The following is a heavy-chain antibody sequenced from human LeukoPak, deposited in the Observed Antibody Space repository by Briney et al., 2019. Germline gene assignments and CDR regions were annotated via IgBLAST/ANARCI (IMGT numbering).Heavy chain of an antibody. CDR1: GFTVSSTH. J-gene: IGHJ3*02. CDR2: FSGSGDNT. Sequence: GGSLRLSCEASGFTVSSTHMVWVRQAPGKGLEWVSGFSGSGDNTYYAEYVKGRFTISRDNSKNTLYLQMNSLRAEDTAVYYCARGAPAGPFDAFDIWGQGTMVTVSS. V-gene: IGHV3-23*01. CDR3: ARGAPAGPFDAFDI. D-gene: IGHD6-13*01.